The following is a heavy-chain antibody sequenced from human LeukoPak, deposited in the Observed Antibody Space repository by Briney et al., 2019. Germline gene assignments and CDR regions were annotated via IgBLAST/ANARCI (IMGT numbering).Heavy chain of an antibody. V-gene: IGHV4-34*01. CDR1: GGSFSGYY. CDR3: ASRPYYGSGRLDY. Sequence: PSETLSLTCAVYGGSFSGYYWSWIRQPSGKGLEWIGEINHSGSTNYNPSLKSRVTISVDTSKNQFSLKLSSVTAADTAVYYCASRPYYGSGRLDYWGQGTLVTVSS. D-gene: IGHD3-10*01. CDR2: INHSGST. J-gene: IGHJ4*02.